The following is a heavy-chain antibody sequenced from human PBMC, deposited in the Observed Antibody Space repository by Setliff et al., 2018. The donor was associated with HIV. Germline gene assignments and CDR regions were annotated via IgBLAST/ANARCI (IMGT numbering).Heavy chain of an antibody. CDR3: ARGVRAYSTSPRGFDI. V-gene: IGHV3-11*04. J-gene: IGHJ3*02. CDR2: ISSSSSTI. Sequence: GGSLRLSCAASGSTFSDYYMTWIRQAPGKGLEWVSYISSSSSTIYYADSVKGRFSISRDNAKNSLYLQMNSLRAEDTAVFYCARGVRAYSTSPRGFDIWGQGTMVTVSS. CDR1: GSTFSDYY. D-gene: IGHD2-15*01.